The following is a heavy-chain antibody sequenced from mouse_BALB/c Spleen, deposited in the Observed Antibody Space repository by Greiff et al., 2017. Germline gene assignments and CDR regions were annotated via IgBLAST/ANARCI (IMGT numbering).Heavy chain of an antibody. D-gene: IGHD2-3*01. CDR3: ARSLYDGYFWFAD. J-gene: IGHJ3*01. CDR1: GFTFSSYT. V-gene: IGHV5-12-2*01. CDR2: ISNGGGST. Sequence: EVQGVESGGGLVQPGGSLKLSCAASGFTFSSYTMSWVRQTPEKRLEWVAYISNGGGSTYYPDTVKGRFTISRDNAKNTLYLQMSSLKSEDTAMYYCARSLYDGYFWFADWGQGTLVTVSA.